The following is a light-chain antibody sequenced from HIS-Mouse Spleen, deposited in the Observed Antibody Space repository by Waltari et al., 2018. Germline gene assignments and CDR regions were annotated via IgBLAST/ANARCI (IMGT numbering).Light chain of an antibody. V-gene: IGLV3-1*01. J-gene: IGLJ2*01. CDR3: QAWDSSTAV. CDR2: QDS. CDR1: KLGDKY. Sequence: SYELTQSPSVSVSPGQTASITCSGDKLGDKYACWYQQKPGQSPVLVIYQDSKRPSGSPERFSGSNSGNTATLTISGTQAMDEADYYCQAWDSSTAVFGGGTKLTVL.